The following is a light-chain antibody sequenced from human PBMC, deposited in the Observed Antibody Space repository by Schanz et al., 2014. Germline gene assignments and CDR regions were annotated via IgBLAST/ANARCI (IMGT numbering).Light chain of an antibody. Sequence: QSALTQPASVSGSPGQSITFSCTGTSSDVGGTNYVSWYQQHPGKVPKLMIYDVSNRPSGVSNRFSGSKSGNTASLTISGLQAEDEADYYCSSYTTSSALVFGTGTKLTVL. V-gene: IGLV2-14*01. CDR3: SSYTTSSALV. CDR2: DVS. J-gene: IGLJ1*01. CDR1: SSDVGGTNY.